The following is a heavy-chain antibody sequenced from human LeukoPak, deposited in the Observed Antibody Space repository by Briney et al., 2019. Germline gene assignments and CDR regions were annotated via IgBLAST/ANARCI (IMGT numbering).Heavy chain of an antibody. CDR1: GGSISSSSYY. CDR3: ARDYYDSSGYYN. J-gene: IGHJ4*02. CDR2: IYYSGST. D-gene: IGHD3-22*01. Sequence: SETLSLTCTVSGGSISSSSYYWGWIRQPPAKGLEWIGSIYYSGSTYYNPSLKSRVTISVDTSKNQFSLKLSSVTAADTAVYYCARDYYDSSGYYNWGQGTLVTVSS. V-gene: IGHV4-39*02.